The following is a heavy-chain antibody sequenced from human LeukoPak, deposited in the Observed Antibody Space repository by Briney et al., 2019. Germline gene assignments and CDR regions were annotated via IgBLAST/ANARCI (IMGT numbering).Heavy chain of an antibody. Sequence: PGGSLRLSCAASGFTLSDFHMSWIRQAPGKGLEWVSYISSSGSTIYYADSVKGRFTISRDNAKNSLYLQLNSLRAEDTAVYYCARDPLLLQLWGTFDYWGQGTLVTVSS. J-gene: IGHJ4*02. CDR2: ISSSGSTI. D-gene: IGHD5-18*01. CDR1: GFTLSDFH. V-gene: IGHV3-11*04. CDR3: ARDPLLLQLWGTFDY.